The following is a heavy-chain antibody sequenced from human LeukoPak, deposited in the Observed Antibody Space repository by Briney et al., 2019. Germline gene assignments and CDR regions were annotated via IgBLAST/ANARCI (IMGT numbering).Heavy chain of an antibody. CDR1: GYTFTRYG. Sequence: ASVKVSCKASGYTFTRYGITWVRQAPGQGLEWMGWTSAYNGDTNYAQKFQDRVTMTTDTSARTAYMEVRSLTSDDTAVYYCARGGGYNDYWGQGTLVTVSS. CDR3: ARGGGYNDY. D-gene: IGHD5-24*01. V-gene: IGHV1-18*01. CDR2: TSAYNGDT. J-gene: IGHJ4*02.